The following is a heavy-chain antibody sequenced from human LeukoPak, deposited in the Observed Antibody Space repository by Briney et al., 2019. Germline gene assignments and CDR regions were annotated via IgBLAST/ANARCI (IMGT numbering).Heavy chain of an antibody. V-gene: IGHV3-23*01. CDR1: GFTFSSYA. CDR2: ISDSGGRA. J-gene: IGHJ5*02. D-gene: IGHD2-2*01. CDR3: AKYCSGTCSLRWFDP. Sequence: GGSLRLSCAASGFTFSSYAMSWVRQAPGKGLEWVSTISDSGGRASYADSVKGRFTISRDNSKNTLYLEMNSLRAEDTAIYYCAKYCSGTCSLRWFDPWGQGTLVTVSS.